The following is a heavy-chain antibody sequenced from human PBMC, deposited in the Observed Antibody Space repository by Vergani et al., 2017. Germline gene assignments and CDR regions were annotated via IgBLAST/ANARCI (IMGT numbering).Heavy chain of an antibody. CDR3: ARGDYGILTGYRY. CDR1: GYTFSNYY. Sequence: QVQVVQSGAEVKKSGASVKVSCKTSGYTFSNYYMHWVRQAPGQGLEWMGIINPSGGHTNYAQEFQGRVTMTRDTSTNTVYMGLSSLRSEDTAIYYCARGDYGILTGYRYWGQGTLVTVSA. CDR2: INPSGGHT. D-gene: IGHD3-9*01. V-gene: IGHV1-46*03. J-gene: IGHJ4*02.